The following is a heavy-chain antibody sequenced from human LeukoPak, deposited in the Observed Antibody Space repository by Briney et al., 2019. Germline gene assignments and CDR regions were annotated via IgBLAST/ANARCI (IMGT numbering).Heavy chain of an antibody. D-gene: IGHD2-15*01. Sequence: ASVKVSCKASGYTFTGYYMHWVRQAPGQGLEWMGWINPSSGGTNYAQKFQGRVTMTRDTSISTAYMELSRLRSDDTAVYYCARIGFCSGGSCYRNAFDIWGQGTMVTVSS. CDR1: GYTFTGYY. CDR3: ARIGFCSGGSCYRNAFDI. CDR2: INPSSGGT. J-gene: IGHJ3*02. V-gene: IGHV1-2*02.